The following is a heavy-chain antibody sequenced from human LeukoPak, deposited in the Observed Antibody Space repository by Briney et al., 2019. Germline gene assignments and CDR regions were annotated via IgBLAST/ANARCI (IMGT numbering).Heavy chain of an antibody. D-gene: IGHD6-13*01. V-gene: IGHV4-59*01. CDR2: IYYSGST. Sequence: SETLSLTCTVSGGSISNYYWSWIRQPPGKGLEWNGYIYYSGSTNYNPSLKSRVTISVDTSKNQFSLKLSSVTAADTAVYYCARVRRIAAAGWAFDIWGQGTMVTVSS. CDR1: GGSISNYY. CDR3: ARVRRIAAAGWAFDI. J-gene: IGHJ3*02.